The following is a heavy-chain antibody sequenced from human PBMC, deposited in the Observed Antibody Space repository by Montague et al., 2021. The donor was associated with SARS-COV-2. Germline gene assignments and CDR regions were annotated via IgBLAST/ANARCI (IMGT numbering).Heavy chain of an antibody. J-gene: IGHJ4*02. CDR2: INHRGST. CDR3: AGGRPHINMVVVVVTGGEYYFDF. D-gene: IGHD3-22*01. V-gene: IGHV4-34*01. Sequence: SETLSLTCAVYDGSFSDYSWTWIRQPPGKGLGWIGEINHRGSTNYNPSLKSRVTISVDTSKNQFSLKVTSVTAADTAVYYCAGGRPHINMVVVVVTGGEYYFDFWGQGTLVTVSS. CDR1: DGSFSDYS.